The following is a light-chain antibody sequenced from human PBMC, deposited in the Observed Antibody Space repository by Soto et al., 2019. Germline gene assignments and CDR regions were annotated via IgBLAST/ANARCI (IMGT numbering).Light chain of an antibody. CDR1: QDISSY. Sequence: AIRMTQSPSSLSASPGDRVTITCRASQDISSYLAWYQQKPGKAPELLIYAASTLQSGVPSRFSGSGSGTDFTLTISCLQSEDFATYYCQQYYSFPRTFGQGTKVDI. V-gene: IGKV1-8*01. CDR2: AAS. CDR3: QQYYSFPRT. J-gene: IGKJ1*01.